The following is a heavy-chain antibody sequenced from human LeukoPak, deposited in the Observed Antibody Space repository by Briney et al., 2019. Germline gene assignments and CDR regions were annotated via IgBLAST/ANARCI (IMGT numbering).Heavy chain of an antibody. D-gene: IGHD4-23*01. CDR1: GYTFTGYY. CDR3: ARAGYGGNSPYFDY. CDR2: INPNSGGT. J-gene: IGHJ4*02. V-gene: IGHV1-2*02. Sequence: ASVKVSCKASGYTFTGYYMHWVRQAPGQGLEWMGWINPNSGGTNYAQKFQGRVTMTRDTSISTAYMELSRLRSDDTAVYYCARAGYGGNSPYFDYWGQGTLVTVSS.